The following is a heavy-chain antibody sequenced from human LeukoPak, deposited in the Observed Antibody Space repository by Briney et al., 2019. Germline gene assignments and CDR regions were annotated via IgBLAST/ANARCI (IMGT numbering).Heavy chain of an antibody. Sequence: PGGSLRLSSAPSVFTHRRFEMICVPDAPGKGREGCSYITSSGNTKYYADSVKGRFNISRDNAKNSLYLQMNSLRDEDTAVYYCAGEPGGPYDYWGQGTLVIVSS. J-gene: IGHJ4*02. V-gene: IGHV3-48*03. CDR2: ITSSGNTK. D-gene: IGHD2-15*01. CDR1: VFTHRRFE. CDR3: AGEPGGPYDY.